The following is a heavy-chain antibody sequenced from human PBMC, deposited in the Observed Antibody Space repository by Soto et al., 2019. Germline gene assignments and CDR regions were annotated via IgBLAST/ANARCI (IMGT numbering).Heavy chain of an antibody. V-gene: IGHV1-18*01. Sequence: ASVKVSCKASGYTFTSYGISWVRQAPGQGLEWMGWISAYNGNTNYAQKLQGRVTMTTDTSTSTAYMELRSLRSDDTAVYYCAGALYARSGSPVGYWGQGTLVTVSS. D-gene: IGHD1-26*01. CDR1: GYTFTSYG. J-gene: IGHJ4*02. CDR2: ISAYNGNT. CDR3: AGALYARSGSPVGY.